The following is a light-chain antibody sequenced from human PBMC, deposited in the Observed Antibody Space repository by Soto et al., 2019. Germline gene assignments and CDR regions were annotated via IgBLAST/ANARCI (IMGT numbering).Light chain of an antibody. CDR3: KQYNNWPPWT. CDR1: QSLSDN. CDR2: RAS. V-gene: IGKV3-15*01. J-gene: IGKJ1*01. Sequence: EIVMTQSPATLAVSPGDTATLSCRASQSLSDNLAWYQQKPGQAPRLLIFRASTRAKGVPARFSGRGSGTEFTLTISGLQSEDFVVYYCKQYNNWPPWTFGPGTKVDIK.